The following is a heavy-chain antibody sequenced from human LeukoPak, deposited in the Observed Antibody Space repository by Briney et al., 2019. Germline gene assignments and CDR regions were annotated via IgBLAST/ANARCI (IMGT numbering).Heavy chain of an antibody. CDR1: GFTFSSYA. V-gene: IGHV3-30*04. J-gene: IGHJ4*02. Sequence: GGSLRLSCAASGFTFSSYAMHWVRQAPGKGLEWVAVISYDGSNKYYADSVKGRFTISRDNSKNTLYLQMNSLRAEDTAVYYCAREAYMIDILTSYYIDYWGQGTLVTVSS. CDR3: AREAYMIDILTSYYIDY. CDR2: ISYDGSNK. D-gene: IGHD3-9*01.